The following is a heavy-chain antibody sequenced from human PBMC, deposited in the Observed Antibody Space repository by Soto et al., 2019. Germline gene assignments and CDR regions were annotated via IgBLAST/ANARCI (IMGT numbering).Heavy chain of an antibody. J-gene: IGHJ4*02. V-gene: IGHV4-31*03. CDR2: IYYSGLT. CDR3: AYLRGFTGYPGD. D-gene: IGHD3-16*01. CDR1: GGSMRIEGYY. Sequence: PSETLSLTCSVSGGSMRIEGYYWSWIRQHPGKGLEWIGYIYYSGLTDYNPSLKSRLTISVDKSKNEFYLKMRSVTAADTAVYYCAYLRGFTGYPGDWGQRTLVTV.